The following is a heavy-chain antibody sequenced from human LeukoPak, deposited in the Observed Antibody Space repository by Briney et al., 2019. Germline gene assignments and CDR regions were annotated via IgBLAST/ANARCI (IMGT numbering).Heavy chain of an antibody. J-gene: IGHJ4*02. CDR3: ARDEGYSYGYSDY. CDR2: ISYSGTT. V-gene: IGHV4-59*01. CDR1: GGSISSYY. D-gene: IGHD5-18*01. Sequence: SETLSLTCTVSGGSISSYYRSWIRQPPGKGLEWIGDISYSGTTNYKYSLKSRVTMSVDTSKNQFSLKLSSVTAADTAVYYCARDEGYSYGYSDYWGQGTLVTVSS.